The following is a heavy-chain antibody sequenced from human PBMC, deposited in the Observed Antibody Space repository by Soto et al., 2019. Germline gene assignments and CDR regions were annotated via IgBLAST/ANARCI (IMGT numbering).Heavy chain of an antibody. CDR3: ARATGTLRSRNCDY. V-gene: IGHV4-31*03. CDR1: GGSISTVGHY. D-gene: IGHD1-1*01. CDR2: IYHTGST. J-gene: IGHJ4*02. Sequence: SETLSLTCSVSGGSISTVGHYWTWIHQPPGKGLEWIGSIYHTGSTYYSKSLRSRLTMSVDTSKSQFSLRLSSVTAADTAVYYCARATGTLRSRNCDYWGQGSLVTVSS.